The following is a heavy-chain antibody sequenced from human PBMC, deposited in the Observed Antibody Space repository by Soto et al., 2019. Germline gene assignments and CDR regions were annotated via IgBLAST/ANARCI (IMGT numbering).Heavy chain of an antibody. D-gene: IGHD3-9*01. Sequence: SETLCLTCAVDGGYFSGYCWSWIRPTPGKGLEWIGEINHSGSTNYNPSLKSRVTISVDTSKNQFSLKLSSVTASDTAVYYCARQSGAHVDYDILTDYYYYYMAVWGKGTTVTVSS. CDR3: ARQSGAHVDYDILTDYYYYYMAV. CDR2: INHSGST. J-gene: IGHJ6*03. CDR1: GGYFSGYC. V-gene: IGHV4-34*01.